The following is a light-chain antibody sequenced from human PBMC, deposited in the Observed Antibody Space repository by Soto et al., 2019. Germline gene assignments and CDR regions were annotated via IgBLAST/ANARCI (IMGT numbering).Light chain of an antibody. J-gene: IGKJ2*01. CDR2: GAS. CDR1: QDISSN. CDR3: QQYNNWPF. V-gene: IGKV3D-15*01. Sequence: EIVVTQSPATLSVSPGERATLSCRASQDISSNLAWYQQKPGQAPRLLISGASTRATGIPARFSGSGSGTEFTLTISSLQSEDFAVYYCQQYNNWPFFGQGTKLEIK.